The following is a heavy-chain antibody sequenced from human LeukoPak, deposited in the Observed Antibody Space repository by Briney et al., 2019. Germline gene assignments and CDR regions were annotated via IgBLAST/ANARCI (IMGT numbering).Heavy chain of an antibody. Sequence: GGSLRLSCAASGFTFSSYGMHWVRQAPGKGLEWVAVISYDGSNKYYADSVKGRFTISRDNSKNTLYLQMNTLRVEDTAVCYCTRDLMDYDVSTGLHHYYMDVWGQGTTVTVSS. V-gene: IGHV3-30*03. CDR2: ISYDGSNK. D-gene: IGHD3-9*01. CDR3: TRDLMDYDVSTGLHHYYMDV. CDR1: GFTFSSYG. J-gene: IGHJ6*02.